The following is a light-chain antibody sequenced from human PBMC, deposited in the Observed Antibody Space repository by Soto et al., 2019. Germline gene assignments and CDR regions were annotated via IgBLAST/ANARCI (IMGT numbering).Light chain of an antibody. Sequence: QSALTQPASVSGSPGQSITMSCTGTSRDIGSYNLVSWYQQHPGKVPKLMIYEASKRPSGVSSRFSGSKSGNTASLTISGLQVEDEADYYCCSYTGNFPLMFGGGTKLTVL. CDR2: EAS. J-gene: IGLJ3*02. V-gene: IGLV2-23*01. CDR1: SRDIGSYNL. CDR3: CSYTGNFPLM.